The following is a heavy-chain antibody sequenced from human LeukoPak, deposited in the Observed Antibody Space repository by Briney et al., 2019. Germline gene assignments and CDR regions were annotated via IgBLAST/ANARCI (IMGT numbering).Heavy chain of an antibody. CDR1: GFPFRCYA. V-gene: IGHV3-30-3*01. CDR2: ISYDGSNK. Sequence: GSLGLSCAASGFPFRCYAMHWVRPAPGKGLEGVAVISYDGSNKYYADSVKGRITISRDNSKNTLYLQMNSLRAEDTAVYYCAKDREDYNNYGGYLDYWGQGTLVTVSS. CDR3: AKDREDYNNYGGYLDY. D-gene: IGHD4-11*01. J-gene: IGHJ4*02.